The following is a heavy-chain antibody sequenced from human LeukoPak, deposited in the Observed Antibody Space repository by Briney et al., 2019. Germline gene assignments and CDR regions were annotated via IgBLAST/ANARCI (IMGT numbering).Heavy chain of an antibody. CDR3: AKDGYYESSGYSYFDY. Sequence: GGSLRLSCAGAGFSITDHHMDWVRQAPGKGLEWVSAISGSGGTTHYADSVKGRFTISRDNSKNTLSLQMNSLRAEDTAVYYCAKDGYYESSGYSYFDYWGQGTLVTVSS. J-gene: IGHJ4*02. D-gene: IGHD3-22*01. V-gene: IGHV3-23*01. CDR1: GFSITDHH. CDR2: ISGSGGTT.